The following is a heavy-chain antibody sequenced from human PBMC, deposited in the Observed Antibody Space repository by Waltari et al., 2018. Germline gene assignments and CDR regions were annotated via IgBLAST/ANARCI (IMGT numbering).Heavy chain of an antibody. D-gene: IGHD3-16*01. CDR3: ARAPWYGGEYRGFDY. CDR2: INGGGGST. Sequence: EVLLLESGGGLVQPGGSLRLSCAASGFSFRDYAISWVRQAPGKGLEWVSGINGGGGSTYFADSVKGRFTTSRDNSQSTLYLQMNSLGVEYTAVYYCARAPWYGGEYRGFDYWGQGTLVTVSS. J-gene: IGHJ4*02. V-gene: IGHV3-23*01. CDR1: GFSFRDYA.